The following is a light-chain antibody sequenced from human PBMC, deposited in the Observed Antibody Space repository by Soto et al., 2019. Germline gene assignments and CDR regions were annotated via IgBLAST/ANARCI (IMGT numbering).Light chain of an antibody. J-gene: IGKJ1*01. V-gene: IGKV3-20*01. CDR2: SAS. Sequence: EIVLTQFPGTLSLSPGDTATLYCRASQSVTSSYLGWYQQKPGQAPRLLIYSASVRATGIPDRFRGSGSGTEFTLTISTLEAEDFAVYFCQQYGTSPRTFGQGTKVEIK. CDR3: QQYGTSPRT. CDR1: QSVTSSY.